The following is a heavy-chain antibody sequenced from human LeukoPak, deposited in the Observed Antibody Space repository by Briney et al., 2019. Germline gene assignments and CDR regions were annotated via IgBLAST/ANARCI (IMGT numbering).Heavy chain of an antibody. J-gene: IGHJ6*03. Sequence: ASVKVSCKASGGTFSSYAISWVRQAPGQGLEWMGGIIPIFGTANYAQKFQGRVTITADESTNTAYMELSSLRSEDTAVYYCASIVVVPAENYYMDVWGKGTTVTVSS. CDR1: GGTFSSYA. CDR3: ASIVVVPAENYYMDV. CDR2: IIPIFGTA. D-gene: IGHD2-2*01. V-gene: IGHV1-69*13.